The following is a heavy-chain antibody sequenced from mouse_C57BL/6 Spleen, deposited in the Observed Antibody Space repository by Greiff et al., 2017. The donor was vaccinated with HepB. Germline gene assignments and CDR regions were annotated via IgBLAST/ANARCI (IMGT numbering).Heavy chain of an antibody. D-gene: IGHD2-12*01. CDR2: IDPENGDT. CDR1: GFNIKDDY. V-gene: IGHV14-4*01. Sequence: EVKLQESGAELVRPGASVKLSCTASGFNIKDDYMHWVKQRPEQGLEWIGWIDPENGDTEYASKFQGKATITADTSSNTAYLQLSSLTSEDTAVYYCTTRERRGDFDYWGQGTTLTVSS. CDR3: TTRERRGDFDY. J-gene: IGHJ2*01.